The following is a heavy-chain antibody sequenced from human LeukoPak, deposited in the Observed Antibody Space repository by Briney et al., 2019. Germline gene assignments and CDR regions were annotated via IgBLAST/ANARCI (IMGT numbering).Heavy chain of an antibody. CDR3: ARDKLGDSDFFDY. J-gene: IGHJ4*02. Sequence: GGSLRLSCAASGFTFSSYNMHWVRQAPGKGLVWVSRINSDGNSTSYADSVKGRFTVSRDSAKNTLYLQMNSLRGEDTAVYFCARDKLGDSDFFDYWGQGTLVTVSS. CDR2: INSDGNST. V-gene: IGHV3-74*01. D-gene: IGHD3-3*01. CDR1: GFTFSSYN.